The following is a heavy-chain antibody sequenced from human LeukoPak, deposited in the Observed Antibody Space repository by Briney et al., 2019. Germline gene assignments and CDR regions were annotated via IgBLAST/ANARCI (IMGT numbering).Heavy chain of an antibody. CDR3: ARTHCGGGSCDTFDP. Sequence: PSATLSLTCNVFGVSISNYFWSWLRQPAGKGLEWIGRFYASGTTYYNPSLRSRVTLSMGTSKNHFSLKLTSVTAADTAVYYCARTHCGGGSCDTFDPWGQGTLVTVSS. CDR1: GVSISNYF. V-gene: IGHV4-4*07. CDR2: FYASGTT. J-gene: IGHJ5*02. D-gene: IGHD2-21*01.